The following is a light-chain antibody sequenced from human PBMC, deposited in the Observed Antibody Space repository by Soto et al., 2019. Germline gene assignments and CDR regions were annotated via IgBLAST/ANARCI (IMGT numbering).Light chain of an antibody. V-gene: IGKV3-20*01. Sequence: EIVLTQSPGTLSMSPGERATLSCRASQSISSNYLAWYQQKPGQAPRLLIYGASSRATGIPDRFSGSGSGTDFTLTIRRLEAEDLAVYYCQQYGSSPRTFGQGTKVEFK. J-gene: IGKJ1*01. CDR3: QQYGSSPRT. CDR2: GAS. CDR1: QSISSNY.